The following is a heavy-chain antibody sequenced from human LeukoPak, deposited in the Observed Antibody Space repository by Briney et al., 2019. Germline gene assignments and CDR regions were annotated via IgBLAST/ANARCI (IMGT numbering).Heavy chain of an antibody. D-gene: IGHD5-12*01. CDR1: GGSISSYF. CDR2: IYTSGST. Sequence: SETLSLTCTASGGSISSYFWGWIRQPAGKGLEWIGRIYTSGSTNYNPSLKSRVTMSVDTSKNQFSLKLSSVTAAVTAVYYCARGSDYDHRNFDYWGQGTLVTVSS. CDR3: ARGSDYDHRNFDY. V-gene: IGHV4-4*07. J-gene: IGHJ4*02.